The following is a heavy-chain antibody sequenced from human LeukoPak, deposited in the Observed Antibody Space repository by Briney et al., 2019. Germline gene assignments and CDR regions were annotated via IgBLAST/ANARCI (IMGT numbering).Heavy chain of an antibody. CDR3: ARAQDFSDSSGPNYLDF. CDR1: GYSLSSGFF. Sequence: SETQSLTCTVSGYSLSSGFFCDWIRQSPGKGLEWIGSFSHRGGSYHNPSLKSRVTISVDTSKNQFSLKLLSVTAADTAVYYCARAQDFSDSSGPNYLDFWGQGILVTVSS. V-gene: IGHV4-38-2*02. J-gene: IGHJ4*02. D-gene: IGHD3-22*01. CDR2: FSHRGGS.